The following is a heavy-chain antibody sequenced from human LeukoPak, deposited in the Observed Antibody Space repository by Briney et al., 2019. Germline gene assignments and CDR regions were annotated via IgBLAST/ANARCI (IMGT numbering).Heavy chain of an antibody. V-gene: IGHV1-46*01. CDR2: INPSGGST. Sequence: ASVKVSCKASGYTFTSYAMNWVRQAPGQGLEWMGIINPSGGSTSYAQKFQGRVTMTRDTSTSTVYMELSSLRSEDTAVYYCARVYCGGDCYLKNWFDPWGQGTLVTVSS. J-gene: IGHJ5*02. CDR3: ARVYCGGDCYLKNWFDP. D-gene: IGHD2-21*02. CDR1: GYTFTSYA.